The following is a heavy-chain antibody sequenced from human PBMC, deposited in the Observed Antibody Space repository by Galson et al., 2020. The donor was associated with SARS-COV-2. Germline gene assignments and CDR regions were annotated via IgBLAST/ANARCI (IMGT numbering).Heavy chain of an antibody. CDR3: ASLYYDFWSGYSSFDY. Sequence: SETLSLTCTVSGGSISSSSYYWGWIRQPPGKGLEWIGSIYYSGSTYYNPSLKSRVTISVDTSKNQFSLKLSSVTAADTAVYYCASLYYDFWSGYSSFDYWGQGTLVTVSS. CDR2: IYYSGST. CDR1: GGSISSSSYY. J-gene: IGHJ4*02. D-gene: IGHD3-3*01. V-gene: IGHV4-39*07.